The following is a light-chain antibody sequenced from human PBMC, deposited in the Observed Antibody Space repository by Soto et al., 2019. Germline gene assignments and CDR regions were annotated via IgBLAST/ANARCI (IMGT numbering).Light chain of an antibody. J-gene: IGKJ5*01. CDR1: QSVSSSY. V-gene: IGKV3-20*01. CDR2: GAS. Sequence: EIVLTQSPGTLSLSPGERATLSCRASQSVSSSYLAWYQQKPGQAPRLLIYGASSRATGIPDRFSGSGSGTDFTLTISRLEPEDFEVYYCQQYGSSLLTFGQGTRLEIK. CDR3: QQYGSSLLT.